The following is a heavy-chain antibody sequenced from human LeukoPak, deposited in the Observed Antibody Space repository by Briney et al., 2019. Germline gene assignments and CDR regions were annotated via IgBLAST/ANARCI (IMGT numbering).Heavy chain of an antibody. CDR1: GGSISSYY. J-gene: IGHJ4*02. V-gene: IGHV4-59*01. CDR2: IYYSENT. D-gene: IGHD6-19*01. Sequence: SETLSLTCTVSGGSISSYYWSWIRQPPGKGLEWIGYIYYSENTNYNPSLKSRVTISADTSKNQLSLKLSSVTAADTAVYYCARAGSGWSFDYWGQGTLVTVSS. CDR3: ARAGSGWSFDY.